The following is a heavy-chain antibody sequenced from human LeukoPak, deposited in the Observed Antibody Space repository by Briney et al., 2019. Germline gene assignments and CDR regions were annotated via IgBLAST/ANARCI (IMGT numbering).Heavy chain of an antibody. D-gene: IGHD2-2*01. CDR2: INHSGST. Sequence: SETLSLICAVYGGSFSGYYWSWIRQPPGKGLEWIGEINHSGSTNYNPSLKSRVTISVDTSKNQFSLKLSSVTAADTAVYYCARASNLYCSSTSCPYYYYGMDVWGKGTTVTVSS. J-gene: IGHJ6*04. CDR1: GGSFSGYY. CDR3: ARASNLYCSSTSCPYYYYGMDV. V-gene: IGHV4-34*01.